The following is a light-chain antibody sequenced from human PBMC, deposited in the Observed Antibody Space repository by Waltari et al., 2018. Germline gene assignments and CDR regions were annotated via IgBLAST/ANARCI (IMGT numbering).Light chain of an antibody. CDR3: QQFGNSLYT. CDR2: GAS. J-gene: IGKJ2*01. Sequence: EIVLTQSPATLSLSPGERATLSCRASQSISSFLAWYQQKRGQAPRLLIYGASARATGIPDRFSGSVSGTDFTLTISRLEPADFAVYYCQQFGNSLYTFGQGTKLEIK. CDR1: QSISSF. V-gene: IGKV3-20*01.